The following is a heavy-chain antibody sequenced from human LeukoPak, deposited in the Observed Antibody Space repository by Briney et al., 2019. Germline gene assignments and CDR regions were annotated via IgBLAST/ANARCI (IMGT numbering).Heavy chain of an antibody. V-gene: IGHV1-2*02. CDR2: INPNSGGT. Sequence: ASVKVSCKASGYTFTGYYMHWVRQAPGQGLEWTGWINPNSGGTNYAQKFQGRVTMTRDTSISTAYMELSRLRSDDTAVYYCAREGLVPRNWSDPWGQGTLVTVSS. J-gene: IGHJ5*02. D-gene: IGHD2-2*01. CDR1: GYTFTGYY. CDR3: AREGLVPRNWSDP.